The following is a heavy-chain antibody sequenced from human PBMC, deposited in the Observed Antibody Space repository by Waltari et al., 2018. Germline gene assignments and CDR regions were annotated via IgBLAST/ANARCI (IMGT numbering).Heavy chain of an antibody. J-gene: IGHJ6*03. CDR3: ARRSSGAWGTTYYYMDV. Sequence: QVQLVQSGAEVKKPGSSVKDSCKASGGTFSSYAISSVRQAPGQGLEWMGGIIPIFGTANYAQKFQGRVTITADKSTSTAYMELSSLRSEDTAVYYCARRSSGAWGTTYYYMDVWGKGTTVTVSS. D-gene: IGHD6-19*01. V-gene: IGHV1-69*14. CDR1: GGTFSSYA. CDR2: IIPIFGTA.